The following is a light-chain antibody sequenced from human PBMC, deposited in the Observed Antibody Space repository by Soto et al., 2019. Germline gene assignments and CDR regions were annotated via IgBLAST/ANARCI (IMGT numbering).Light chain of an antibody. CDR3: QQYGSSSTWT. V-gene: IGKV3-20*01. CDR2: GAF. Sequence: VLTQSPATLSMSPGQSVTLYCGAIQSVSTNYVASYHQKPGQHPRRRIYGAFSRATAIPDRFSGSGSVSDFTLTISRLVPEDCAVYYCQQYGSSSTWTFGQGTKVDIK. CDR1: QSVSTNY. J-gene: IGKJ1*01.